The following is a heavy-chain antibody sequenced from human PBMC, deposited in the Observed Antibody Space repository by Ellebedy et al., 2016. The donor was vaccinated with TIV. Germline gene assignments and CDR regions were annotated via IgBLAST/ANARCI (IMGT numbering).Heavy chain of an antibody. CDR1: GGSISSGGYY. CDR3: ARDSGELLGVMGY. J-gene: IGHJ4*02. V-gene: IGHV4-61*08. Sequence: SETLSLXXTVSGGSISSGGYYWSWIRQPPGKGLEWIGYIYYSGSTNYNPSLKSRVTISVDTAKNQFSLKLSSVTAADTAVYYCARDSGELLGVMGYWGQGTLVTVSS. CDR2: IYYSGST. D-gene: IGHD1-26*01.